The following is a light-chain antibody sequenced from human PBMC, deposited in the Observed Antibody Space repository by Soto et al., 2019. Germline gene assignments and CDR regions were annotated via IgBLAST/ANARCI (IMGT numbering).Light chain of an antibody. CDR2: SAS. CDR1: QGMSTY. J-gene: IGKJ4*01. Sequence: DIQLTQSPSFLSASVGDTVTITCRASQGMSTYLAWYQQKPGKVPKLLIRSASTLQSGVPPTFSGGGAGTEFTLTSSTLQPDDSGIYYCQQLNGYQLAFGGGTNVEIK. V-gene: IGKV1-9*01. CDR3: QQLNGYQLA.